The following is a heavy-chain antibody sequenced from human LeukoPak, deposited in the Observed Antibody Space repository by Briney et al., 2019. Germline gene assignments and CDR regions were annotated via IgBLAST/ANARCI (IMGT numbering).Heavy chain of an antibody. D-gene: IGHD3-22*01. Sequence: GGSLRLSCAASGFTFSSYAMSWVRQAPEKGLEWVSSISGSGGSKWFADSVKGRFTISRDNAKNSLYLQMNSLRAEDTAVYYCARDAPSYYYDSSGYYYDYWGQGTLVTVSS. CDR2: ISGSGGSK. J-gene: IGHJ4*02. CDR3: ARDAPSYYYDSSGYYYDY. CDR1: GFTFSSYA. V-gene: IGHV3-23*01.